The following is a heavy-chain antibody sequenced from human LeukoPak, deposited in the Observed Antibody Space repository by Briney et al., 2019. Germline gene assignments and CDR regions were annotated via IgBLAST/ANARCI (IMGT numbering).Heavy chain of an antibody. J-gene: IGHJ4*02. CDR1: GFTFSDYY. D-gene: IGHD5-18*01. Sequence: GSLRLSCAASGFTFSDYYMSWIRQAPGKGLEWVSYISSSGSTIYYADSVKGRFTISRDNSKNTLYLQMNSLRAEDTAVYYCARCGYSYGYFSYFDYWGQGTLVTVSS. V-gene: IGHV3-11*04. CDR3: ARCGYSYGYFSYFDY. CDR2: ISSSGSTI.